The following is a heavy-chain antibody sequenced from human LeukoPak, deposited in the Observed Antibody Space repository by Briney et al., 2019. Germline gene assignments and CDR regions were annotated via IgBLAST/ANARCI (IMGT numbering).Heavy chain of an antibody. D-gene: IGHD1-26*01. J-gene: IGHJ2*01. CDR3: ARDPGSDSHDWYFDL. CDR2: ISGSGGST. CDR1: GFTFSSYA. Sequence: GGSLRLSCAASGFTFSSYAMSWVRQAPGKGLEWVSAISGSGGSTYYADSVKGRFTVSRDNAKNTLYLQINSLRAEDTAVYYCARDPGSDSHDWYFDLWGRGTLVTVSS. V-gene: IGHV3-23*01.